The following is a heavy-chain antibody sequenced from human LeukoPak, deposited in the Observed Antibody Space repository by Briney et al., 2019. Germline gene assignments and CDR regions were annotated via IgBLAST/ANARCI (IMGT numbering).Heavy chain of an antibody. Sequence: PGGSLRLSCSASGFTFSNYAMHWVRQAPGKGLEYVSAISSNGDNTSYADSVKGRFTISRDNSKNTVYLQMSSLRAEDTAVYYWVCPESGYSYGYGYWGQGTLVTVSS. V-gene: IGHV3-64D*09. CDR2: ISSNGDNT. J-gene: IGHJ4*02. D-gene: IGHD5-18*01. CDR3: VCPESGYSYGYGY. CDR1: GFTFSNYA.